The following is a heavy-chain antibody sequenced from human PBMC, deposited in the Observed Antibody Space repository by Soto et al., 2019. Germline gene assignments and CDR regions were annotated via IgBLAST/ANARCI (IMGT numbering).Heavy chain of an antibody. V-gene: IGHV4-31*03. Sequence: QVQLQESGPGLVKPSQTLSLTCTVSGGSISSGGYYWSWIRQHPGKGLEWIGYIYYSGSTYYNPSLKSRVTISVATCKNQFSLKLSSVTAADTAVYYCARESAHTVTTDYWGQGTLVTVSS. CDR1: GGSISSGGYY. D-gene: IGHD4-4*01. J-gene: IGHJ4*02. CDR2: IYYSGST. CDR3: ARESAHTVTTDY.